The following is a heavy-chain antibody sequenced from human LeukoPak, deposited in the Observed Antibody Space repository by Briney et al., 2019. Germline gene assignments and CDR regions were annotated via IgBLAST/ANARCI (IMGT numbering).Heavy chain of an antibody. J-gene: IGHJ6*03. CDR3: ARPYYYYMDV. CDR1: GFTFSSYAM. Sequence: GSLRPSCAASGFTFSSYAMSWVRQPPGKGLEWIGEIHHSGSTNYNPSLKSRLTISIDKSNNQFSLNLRSVTAADTAVYYCARPYYYYMDVWGKGTTVTVSS. V-gene: IGHV4-4*02. CDR2: IHHSGST.